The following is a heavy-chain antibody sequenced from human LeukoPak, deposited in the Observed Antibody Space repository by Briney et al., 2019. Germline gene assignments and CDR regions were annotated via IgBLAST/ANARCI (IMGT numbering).Heavy chain of an antibody. J-gene: IGHJ3*02. CDR2: IYHSGST. Sequence: TSESLSLTCAVSGSSFSIGYYWGWIRQSPGKGLEWIGNIYHSGSTYYNPSLKSRVTISVDTSKNQFSLKLSPVTAADTAVYYCARASSSSPTDAFDIWGQGTMVTVSS. CDR3: ARASSSSPTDAFDI. V-gene: IGHV4-38-2*01. D-gene: IGHD6-6*01. CDR1: GSSFSIGYY.